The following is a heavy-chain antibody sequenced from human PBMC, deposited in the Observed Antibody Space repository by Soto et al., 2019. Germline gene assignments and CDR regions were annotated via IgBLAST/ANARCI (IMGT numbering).Heavy chain of an antibody. Sequence: GGSLRLSCAASGFTFSSYGMHWVRQAPGKGLEWVAVISYDGSNKYYADSVKGRFTISRDNSKNTLYLQMNSLRAEDTAVYYCAKGPWEVATVYYFDYWGQGTLVTVSS. D-gene: IGHD5-12*01. V-gene: IGHV3-30*18. CDR2: ISYDGSNK. CDR1: GFTFSSYG. CDR3: AKGPWEVATVYYFDY. J-gene: IGHJ4*02.